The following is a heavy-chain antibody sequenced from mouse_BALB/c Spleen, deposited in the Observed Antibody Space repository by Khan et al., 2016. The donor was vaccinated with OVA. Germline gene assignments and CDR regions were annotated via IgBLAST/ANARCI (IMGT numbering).Heavy chain of an antibody. Sequence: DLVKPGTSVKLSCKASGYTFTSYWINWIKQRPGQGLEWIGRIGPGSSNTYYNEMFKGKAALTVDTSSTTAYIQFSSLSSEDSAVYFCAMGNYYGRTYYAMDYWGQGTSVTVSS. CDR3: AMGNYYGRTYYAMDY. J-gene: IGHJ4*01. V-gene: IGHV1S41*01. CDR1: GYTFTSYW. CDR2: IGPGSSNT. D-gene: IGHD1-1*01.